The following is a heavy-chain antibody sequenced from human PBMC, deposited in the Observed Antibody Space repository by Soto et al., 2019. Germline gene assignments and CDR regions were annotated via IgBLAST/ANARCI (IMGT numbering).Heavy chain of an antibody. J-gene: IGHJ4*02. Sequence: GGSLRLCCAASGFTFDDYGMSWVRQAPGKGLEWVSGINWNGGSTGYADSVKGRFTISRDNAKNSLYLQVNSLRAEDTALYYCARDHGGLRYCSGGNCHGLIDYWSQGTLDTV. V-gene: IGHV3-20*04. CDR3: ARDHGGLRYCSGGNCHGLIDY. D-gene: IGHD2-15*01. CDR2: INWNGGST. CDR1: GFTFDDYG.